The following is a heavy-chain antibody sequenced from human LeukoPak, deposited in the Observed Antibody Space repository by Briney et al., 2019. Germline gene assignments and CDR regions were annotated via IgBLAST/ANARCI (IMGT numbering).Heavy chain of an antibody. Sequence: GGSLRLSCAASGFTFSSYNMNWVRQAPGKGLEWVSYISSSSSTIYYADSVKGRFTISRDNAKNSLYLQMNSLRAEDTAVYYCARGYCSGGSCYSDYWGQGTLVTVSS. D-gene: IGHD2-15*01. V-gene: IGHV3-48*01. J-gene: IGHJ4*02. CDR2: ISSSSSTI. CDR1: GFTFSSYN. CDR3: ARGYCSGGSCYSDY.